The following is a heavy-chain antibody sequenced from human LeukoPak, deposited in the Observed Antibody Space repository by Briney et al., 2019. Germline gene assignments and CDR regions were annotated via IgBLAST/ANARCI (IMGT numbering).Heavy chain of an antibody. CDR3: ARENWNVAKYVLDI. V-gene: IGHV3-33*01. CDR2: IRYDGSET. CDR1: GFTFSGYG. J-gene: IGHJ3*02. Sequence: GRSLRLSCAASGFTFSGYGMHWVRPAPGKGLDWVTAIRYDGSETAYADSVKGRFTISTDNSKNTLYLQMSSLRVEDTAIYYCARENWNVAKYVLDIWGQGTMVSAAS. D-gene: IGHD1-1*01.